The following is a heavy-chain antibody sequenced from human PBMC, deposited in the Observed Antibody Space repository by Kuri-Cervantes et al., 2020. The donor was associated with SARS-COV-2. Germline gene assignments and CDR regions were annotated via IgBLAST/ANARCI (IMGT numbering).Heavy chain of an antibody. J-gene: IGHJ4*02. CDR3: AKDRVRRGYSGYVILDY. CDR1: GFTFSHYG. CDR2: ISYDAYNK. D-gene: IGHD5-12*01. V-gene: IGHV3-30*18. Sequence: GESLKISCAASGFTFSHYGMHWVRQAPGKGLEWVAVISYDAYNKYHADSVKGRFTISRDNSKNTLYLQMNSLRAEDTAVYYCAKDRVRRGYSGYVILDYWGQGTLVTVSS.